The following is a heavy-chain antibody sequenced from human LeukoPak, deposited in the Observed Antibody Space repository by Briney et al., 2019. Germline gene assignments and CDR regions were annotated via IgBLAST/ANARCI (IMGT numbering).Heavy chain of an antibody. CDR2: INHSGST. J-gene: IGHJ3*02. CDR1: GGSFSGYY. V-gene: IGHV4-34*01. D-gene: IGHD2-2*02. CDR3: ARDTYDAFDT. Sequence: ASETLSLTCAVYGGSFSGYYWSWIRQPPGKGLEWIGEINHSGSTNYNPSLKSRVTISVDTSKNQFSLKLSSVTAADTAVYYCARDTYDAFDTWGQGTMVTVSS.